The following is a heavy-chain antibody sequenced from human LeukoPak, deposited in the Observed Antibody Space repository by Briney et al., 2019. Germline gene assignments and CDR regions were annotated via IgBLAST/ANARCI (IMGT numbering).Heavy chain of an antibody. CDR1: GSTFSSYS. D-gene: IGHD6-19*01. V-gene: IGHV3-21*01. CDR3: ARDAVAGARFDY. CDR2: ISSGSSYI. J-gene: IGHJ4*02. Sequence: GGSLRLSCAASGSTFSSYSMNWVRQAPGKGLEWVSSISSGSSYIYYADSVKGRFTISRDNAKNSLYLQMNSLRAEDTAVYYCARDAVAGARFDYWGQGTLVTVSS.